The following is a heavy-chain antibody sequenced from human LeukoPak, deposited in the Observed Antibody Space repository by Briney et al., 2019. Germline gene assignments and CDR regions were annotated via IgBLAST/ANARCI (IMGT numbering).Heavy chain of an antibody. CDR1: RFAPTYFI. CDR3: ARDYGTNGLTTVTIPGAFDI. J-gene: IGHJ3*02. Sequence: TLRLSPAASRFAPTYFIMTWVPEAPGPELKWVSYISSTGSTIYYADSVKGRFTISRDNAKTSLYLQMNSLRDEDTAVYYCARDYGTNGLTTVTIPGAFDIWGQGTMVTVSS. V-gene: IGHV3-48*02. CDR2: ISSTGSTI. D-gene: IGHD4-17*01.